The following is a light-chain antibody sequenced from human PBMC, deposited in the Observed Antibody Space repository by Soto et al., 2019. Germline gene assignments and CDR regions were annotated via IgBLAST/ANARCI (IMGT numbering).Light chain of an antibody. CDR2: QDS. CDR1: KLGDKY. V-gene: IGLV3-1*01. CDR3: QAWDSSTVV. J-gene: IGLJ1*01. Sequence: SYELTQPPSVSVSPGQTASITCSGDKLGDKYACWYQQKPGQSPVLVIYQDSKRPSGIPERFSGSNSGNTATLTISGTQAMDEADYYCQAWDSSTVVCGTGTKLTVL.